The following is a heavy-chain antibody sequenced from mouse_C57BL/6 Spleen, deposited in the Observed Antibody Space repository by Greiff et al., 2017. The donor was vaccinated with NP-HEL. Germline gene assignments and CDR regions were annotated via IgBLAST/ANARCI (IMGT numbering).Heavy chain of an antibody. CDR1: GFNIKDDY. CDR2: IDPENGDT. J-gene: IGHJ4*01. V-gene: IGHV14-4*01. CDR3: TGLRPCYAIDY. Sequence: VQLQQSGAELVRPGASVKLSCTASGFNIKDDYMHWVKQRPEQGLEWIGWIDPENGDTEYASKFQGKATITADTSSNTAYLQLSSLTSEDTAYYYGTGLRPCYAIDYWGQGTSVTVSS. D-gene: IGHD2-4*01.